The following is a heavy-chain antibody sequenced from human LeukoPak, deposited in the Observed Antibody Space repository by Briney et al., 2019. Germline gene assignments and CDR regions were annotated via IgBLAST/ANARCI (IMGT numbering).Heavy chain of an antibody. CDR3: VRGVGGDSRFDP. CDR2: INSDGRST. Sequence: GSLRLSCAASGFTFSSYWMHWVRQAPGKGLVWVSRINSDGRSTRYADSVKGRFTISRDNAKNTLYLQMNSLRAEDTAVYYCVRGVGGDSRFDPWGQGTLVTVSS. D-gene: IGHD1-26*01. J-gene: IGHJ5*02. V-gene: IGHV3-74*01. CDR1: GFTFSSYW.